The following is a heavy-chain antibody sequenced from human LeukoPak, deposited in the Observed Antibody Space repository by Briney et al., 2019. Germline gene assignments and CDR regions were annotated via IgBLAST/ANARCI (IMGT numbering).Heavy chain of an antibody. CDR3: ARAGYSYGYGPLDY. V-gene: IGHV3-64*01. CDR1: GFTFSSYA. J-gene: IGHJ4*02. Sequence: PGGSLRLSCAASGFTFSSYAMHWVRQAPGKGLEYVSAISSNGGSTYYANSVKGRFTISRDNSKNTLYLQMGSLRAEDMAVYYCARAGYSYGYGPLDYWGQGTLVTVSS. CDR2: ISSNGGST. D-gene: IGHD5-18*01.